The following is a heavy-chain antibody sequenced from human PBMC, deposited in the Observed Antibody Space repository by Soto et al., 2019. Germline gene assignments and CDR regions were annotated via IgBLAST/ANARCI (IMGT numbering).Heavy chain of an antibody. CDR1: GGTFSSYA. J-gene: IGHJ5*02. V-gene: IGHV1-69*04. CDR3: ARVITLGYCSGGSCYWFDP. Sequence: GASVKVSCKASGGTFSSYAISWVRQAPGQGLEWKGRIIPILGIANYAQKFQGRVTITADKSTSTAYMELSSLRSEDTAVYYCARVITLGYCSGGSCYWFDPWGQGTLVTVSS. CDR2: IIPILGIA. D-gene: IGHD2-15*01.